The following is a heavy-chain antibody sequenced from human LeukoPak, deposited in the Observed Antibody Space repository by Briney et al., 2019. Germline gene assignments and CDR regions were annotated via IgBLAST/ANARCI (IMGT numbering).Heavy chain of an antibody. Sequence: SGGSLRLSCAASGFTFSDYYMSWIRQAPGKGLEWVSYISSSGSTIYYADSVKGRFTISRDNAKNSLYLQMNRLRAEDTAVYYCARESYVVGATIDYWGQGTLVTVSS. CDR2: ISSSGSTI. CDR1: GFTFSDYY. V-gene: IGHV3-11*01. D-gene: IGHD1-26*01. J-gene: IGHJ4*02. CDR3: ARESYVVGATIDY.